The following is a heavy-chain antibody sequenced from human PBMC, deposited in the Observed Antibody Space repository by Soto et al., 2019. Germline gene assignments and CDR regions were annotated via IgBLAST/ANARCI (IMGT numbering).Heavy chain of an antibody. D-gene: IGHD2-2*01. Sequence: SETLSLTCTVSGGSISSFHWSWIRQPPGKGLEWIGFISNSGSTNYNPSLKSRVTISLDTSKNQFSLKLSSVSAADTAVYYCAKDRVPGPITGFDPWGQGTLVTVSS. CDR1: GGSISSFH. CDR3: AKDRVPGPITGFDP. CDR2: ISNSGST. J-gene: IGHJ5*02. V-gene: IGHV4-59*01.